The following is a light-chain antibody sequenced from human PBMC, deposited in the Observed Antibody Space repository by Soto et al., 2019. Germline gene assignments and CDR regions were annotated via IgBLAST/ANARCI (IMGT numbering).Light chain of an antibody. CDR2: AAS. CDR1: QSFTGS. Sequence: DIQMTQSPSTLSASVGDRVTITCRASQSFTGSLAWYQQKPGKAPKLLIYAASTLESGVPSGFSGSGSGTEFTLTISSLQSDDFATYYCQQYNFYWTFGQGTKVEIK. J-gene: IGKJ1*01. V-gene: IGKV1-5*03. CDR3: QQYNFYWT.